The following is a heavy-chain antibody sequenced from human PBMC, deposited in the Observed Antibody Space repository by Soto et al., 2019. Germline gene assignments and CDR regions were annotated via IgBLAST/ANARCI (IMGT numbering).Heavy chain of an antibody. V-gene: IGHV1-8*01. Sequence: GASVKVSCKASGDGFTNNDVSWVRQATGQGLEWMGWMNPGSGDTGYAQKFQGRVTMTRDISTATAYMELSSLRAEDTATYYCARMATCGSLNWFDPWGQGTLVTV. CDR1: GDGFTNND. D-gene: IGHD3-16*02. CDR3: ARMATCGSLNWFDP. J-gene: IGHJ5*02. CDR2: MNPGSGDT.